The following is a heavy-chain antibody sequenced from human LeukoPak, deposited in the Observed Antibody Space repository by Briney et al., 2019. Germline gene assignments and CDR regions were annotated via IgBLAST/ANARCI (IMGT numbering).Heavy chain of an antibody. CDR3: ARSLYDSSGYPYYYYMDV. J-gene: IGHJ6*03. D-gene: IGHD3-22*01. Sequence: SETLPLTCIVSGASISSYYWSWVRQPPGKGLEWIGYVHYSGTTNYNPSLKSRVTMSVDMSMNQISLKVSSVTTADTAVYYCARSLYDSSGYPYYYYMDVWGKGTTVTISS. V-gene: IGHV4-59*01. CDR2: VHYSGTT. CDR1: GASISSYY.